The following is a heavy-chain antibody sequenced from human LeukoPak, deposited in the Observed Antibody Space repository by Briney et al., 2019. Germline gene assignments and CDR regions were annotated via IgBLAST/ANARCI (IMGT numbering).Heavy chain of an antibody. V-gene: IGHV4-59*01. CDR3: ARAEVNFYDRSGYFDY. D-gene: IGHD3-22*01. Sequence: SETLSLTCTVSGGSISSYYWSWIRQPPGKGLEWIGYINYSGSTNHNPSLKSRVTISVDTSKNQFSLKLSSVTAADTAVYYCARAEVNFYDRSGYFDYWGQGSLVTVSS. J-gene: IGHJ4*02. CDR1: GGSISSYY. CDR2: INYSGST.